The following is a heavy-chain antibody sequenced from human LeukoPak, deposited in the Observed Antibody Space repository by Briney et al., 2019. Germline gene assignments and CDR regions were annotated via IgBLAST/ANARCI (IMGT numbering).Heavy chain of an antibody. V-gene: IGHV3-7*03. D-gene: IGHD1-26*01. Sequence: GGSLRLSCAVSGFTFSGFWMSWSRQAPGKGLEWVASINSDGREGYYADVVKGRFTISRDNAKNSLYLQINSLRAEDTAVSYCARESGGSSHFDYWGQGTLVTVSS. CDR1: GFTFSGFW. CDR3: ARESGGSSHFDY. CDR2: INSDGREG. J-gene: IGHJ4*02.